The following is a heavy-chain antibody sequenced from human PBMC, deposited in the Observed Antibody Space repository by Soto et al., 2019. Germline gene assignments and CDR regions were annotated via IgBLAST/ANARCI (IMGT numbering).Heavy chain of an antibody. D-gene: IGHD2-15*01. V-gene: IGHV4-30-4*01. CDR2: IYYSGT. CDR3: ARDLAYCASGSCYAKWGS. J-gene: IGHJ4*02. CDR1: GGTITSDDYH. Sequence: PSETLSLTCTVSGGTITSDDYHWTWIRQPPGKGLEWIGFIYYSGTSYNPSLRGRVTISVDTSKNELSLKLSSVTAADTAVYYCARDLAYCASGSCYAKWGSWGQGTLVTVSS.